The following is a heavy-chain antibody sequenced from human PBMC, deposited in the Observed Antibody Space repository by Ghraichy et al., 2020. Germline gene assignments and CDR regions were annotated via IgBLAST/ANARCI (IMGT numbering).Heavy chain of an antibody. CDR2: INHSGST. Sequence: SETLSLTCAVYGGSFSGYYWSWIRQPPGKGLEWIGEINHSGSTNYNPSLKSRVTISVDTSKNQFSLKLSSVTAADTAVYYCARDSADDYIWGSYREFDYWGQGTLVTVSS. CDR1: GGSFSGYY. V-gene: IGHV4-34*01. CDR3: ARDSADDYIWGSYREFDY. J-gene: IGHJ4*02. D-gene: IGHD3-16*02.